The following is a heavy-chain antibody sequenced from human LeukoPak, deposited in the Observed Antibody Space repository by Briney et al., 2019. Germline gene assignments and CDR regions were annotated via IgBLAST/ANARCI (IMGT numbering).Heavy chain of an antibody. D-gene: IGHD1-26*01. Sequence: GGSLRLSCAASGFTFSSYAMSWVRQAPGKGLEWVSVIYSGGSTCYADSVKGRFTISRDNSKNTLYLQMNSLRAEDTAVYYCARDFPPHGYSGSSRWGQGTLVTVSS. V-gene: IGHV3-53*01. CDR1: GFTFSSYA. J-gene: IGHJ4*02. CDR2: IYSGGST. CDR3: ARDFPPHGYSGSSR.